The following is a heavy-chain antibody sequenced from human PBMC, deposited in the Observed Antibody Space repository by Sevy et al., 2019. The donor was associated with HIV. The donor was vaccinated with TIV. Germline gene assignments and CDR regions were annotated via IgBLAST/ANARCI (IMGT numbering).Heavy chain of an antibody. V-gene: IGHV3-53*01. J-gene: IGHJ5*02. Sequence: GGSLRLSCAVSKFTVSNNYMTWVRQAPGKGLEWVSTLYDSGAAYYAVSVKGRFTVSRDNSKNTLYLQMNSLRAEDTAVYYCARTVDLVDGPRNWLDTWGQGTLVTVSS. D-gene: IGHD2-15*01. CDR1: KFTVSNNY. CDR3: ARTVDLVDGPRNWLDT. CDR2: LYDSGAA.